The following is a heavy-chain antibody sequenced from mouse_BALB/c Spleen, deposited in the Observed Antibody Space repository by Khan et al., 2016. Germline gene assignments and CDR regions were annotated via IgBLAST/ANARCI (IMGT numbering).Heavy chain of an antibody. J-gene: IGHJ3*01. V-gene: IGHV1-9*01. Sequence: QVQLQQSGAELMKPGASVKISCKATGYTFSRYWIEWVKERPGHGLEWIGEILPGSGSTNYNEKFKGNATITAETSSNTAYIQLSSLTSEDSAVYYCASGAYWGQGTLVTVAA. CDR1: GYTFSRYW. CDR3: ASGAY. CDR2: ILPGSGST.